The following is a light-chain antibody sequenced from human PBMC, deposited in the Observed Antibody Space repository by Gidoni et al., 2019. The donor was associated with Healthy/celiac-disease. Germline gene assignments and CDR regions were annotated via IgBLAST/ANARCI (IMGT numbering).Light chain of an antibody. Sequence: EIVMTQSPATLSVSPGERATLPCRASQSVSSNLAWYQQKPGQAPRLLLYGASTRATGIPARFSGSGSGTEFTLTISSLQSEDFAVYYCQQYNNWPPVTFGGGTKVEIK. CDR3: QQYNNWPPVT. CDR2: GAS. J-gene: IGKJ4*01. CDR1: QSVSSN. V-gene: IGKV3D-15*01.